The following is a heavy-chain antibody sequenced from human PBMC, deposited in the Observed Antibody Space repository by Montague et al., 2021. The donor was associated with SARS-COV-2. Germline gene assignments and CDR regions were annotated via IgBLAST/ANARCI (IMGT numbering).Heavy chain of an antibody. D-gene: IGHD2-15*01. CDR3: ARGVVAAPRMVDY. CDR2: MYAGGGT. V-gene: IGHV4-4*07. CDR1: GEPISGFF. Sequence: SETLSLTCSVSGEPISGFFWNWIRQPAGKGLEWIGRMYAGGGTXXXPSXEGRVTMSVDTSKNQFSLKVNSVTAAATAMSYCARGVVAAPRMVDYWGRGTLVTVSS. J-gene: IGHJ4*02.